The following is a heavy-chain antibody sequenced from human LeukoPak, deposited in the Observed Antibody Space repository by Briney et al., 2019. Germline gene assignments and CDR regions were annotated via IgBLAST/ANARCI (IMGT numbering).Heavy chain of an antibody. CDR2: IYYSGST. Sequence: SETLSLTCTVSGGSISSYYWSWIRQPPGKGLEWIGYIYYSGSTNYNPSLKSRVTISVDTSKNQFSLKLSSVTAADTAVYYCARLNWYYYDSSGYYPDWGQGTLVTVSS. V-gene: IGHV4-59*08. D-gene: IGHD3-22*01. CDR3: ARLNWYYYDSSGYYPD. CDR1: GGSISSYY. J-gene: IGHJ4*02.